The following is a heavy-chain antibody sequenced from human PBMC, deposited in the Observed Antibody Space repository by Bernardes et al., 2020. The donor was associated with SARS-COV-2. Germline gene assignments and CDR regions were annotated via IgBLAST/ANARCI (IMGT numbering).Heavy chain of an antibody. CDR1: GFTFSNAW. Sequence: GGSLRLSCAASGFTFSNAWMSWVRQAPGKGLEWVGRIKSKTDGGTTDYAAPVKGRFTISRDDSKNTLYLQMNSLKTEDTAVYYCTHSGGSYYYYYGMDVWGQGTTVTVSS. CDR3: THSGGSYYYYYGMDV. J-gene: IGHJ6*02. V-gene: IGHV3-15*01. D-gene: IGHD2-15*01. CDR2: IKSKTDGGTT.